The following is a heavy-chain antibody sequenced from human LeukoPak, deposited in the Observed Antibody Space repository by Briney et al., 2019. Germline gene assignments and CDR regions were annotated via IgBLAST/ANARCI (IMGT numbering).Heavy chain of an antibody. V-gene: IGHV3-21*01. CDR3: ARANYYDSSGYSPNDY. CDR1: GFTFSSYS. J-gene: IGHJ4*02. D-gene: IGHD3-22*01. CDR2: ISSSSSYI. Sequence: GGSLRLSCAASGFTFSSYSMNWVRQAPGKGLEWVSSISSSSSYIYYADSVKGRFTISRDNAKNSLYLQMNSLRAEDTAVYYCARANYYDSSGYSPNDYWGQRTLVTVSS.